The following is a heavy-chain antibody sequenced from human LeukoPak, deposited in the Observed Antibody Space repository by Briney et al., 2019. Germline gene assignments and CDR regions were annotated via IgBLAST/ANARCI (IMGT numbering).Heavy chain of an antibody. Sequence: PSETLSLTCTVSGGSISSSSYYWGWIRQPPGKGLEWIGSIYYSGSTHYNPSLKSRVTISVDTSKNQFSLKLSSVTAADTAVYYCAALYSSGWYGYWGQGTLVTVSS. J-gene: IGHJ4*02. V-gene: IGHV4-39*01. CDR2: IYYSGST. D-gene: IGHD6-19*01. CDR1: GGSISSSSYY. CDR3: AALYSSGWYGY.